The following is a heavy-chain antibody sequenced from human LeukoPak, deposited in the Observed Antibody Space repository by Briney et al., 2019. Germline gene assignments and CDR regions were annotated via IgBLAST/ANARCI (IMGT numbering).Heavy chain of an antibody. CDR1: GYSIRSGFY. V-gene: IGHV4-38-2*02. CDR2: IYHSGIT. CDR3: ARDLEVYAHYYMDV. Sequence: SETLSLTCTVSGYSIRSGFYWGWIRQPPGKGLEWIGNIYHSGITYYTPSLKSRVTISLDTSKNQISLNLSSVIAADTAVYYCARDLEVYAHYYMDVWGKGTTVTVSS. D-gene: IGHD2-8*01. J-gene: IGHJ6*03.